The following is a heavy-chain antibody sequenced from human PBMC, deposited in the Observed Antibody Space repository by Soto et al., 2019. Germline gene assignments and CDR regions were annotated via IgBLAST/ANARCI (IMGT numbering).Heavy chain of an antibody. CDR1: GGAISSSSYY. D-gene: IGHD1-26*01. CDR2: IYYSGST. Sequence: QLQLQESGPGLVKPSETLSLTCTVSGGAISSSSYYWGWIRQPPGKGLECIGTIYYSGSTYYNPSLKSRVTISVDTSKNQFSLRLSSVTAADTAVYYCARGGYDYWGQGTLVTASS. CDR3: ARGGYDY. V-gene: IGHV4-39*01. J-gene: IGHJ4*02.